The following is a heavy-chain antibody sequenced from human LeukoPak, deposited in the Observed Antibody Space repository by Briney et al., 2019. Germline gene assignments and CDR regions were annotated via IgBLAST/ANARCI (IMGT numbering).Heavy chain of an antibody. D-gene: IGHD5-12*01. Sequence: PSETLSLTCTVSGYSISSGYYWGWIRQPPGKGLEWIGSIYHSGSTYYNPSLKSRVTISVDTSKNQFSLKLSSVTAADTAVCYCARDGTWISRLGYWGQGTLVTVSS. J-gene: IGHJ4*02. CDR2: IYHSGST. CDR3: ARDGTWISRLGY. V-gene: IGHV4-38-2*02. CDR1: GYSISSGYY.